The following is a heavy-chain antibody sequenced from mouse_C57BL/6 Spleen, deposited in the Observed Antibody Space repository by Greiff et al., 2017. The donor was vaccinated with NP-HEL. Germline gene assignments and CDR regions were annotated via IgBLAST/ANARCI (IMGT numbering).Heavy chain of an antibody. CDR3: ARSKIYYGNYEGMDY. D-gene: IGHD2-1*01. Sequence: QVQLKESGAELVRPGTSVKMSCKASGYTFTNYWIGWAKQRPGHGLEWIGDIYPGGGYTNYNEKFKGKATLTADKSSSTAYMQFSSLTSEDSAIYYCARSKIYYGNYEGMDYWGQGTSVTVSS. J-gene: IGHJ4*01. V-gene: IGHV1-63*01. CDR2: IYPGGGYT. CDR1: GYTFTNYW.